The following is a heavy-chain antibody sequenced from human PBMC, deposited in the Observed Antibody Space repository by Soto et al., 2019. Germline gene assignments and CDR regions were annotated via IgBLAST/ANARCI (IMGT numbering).Heavy chain of an antibody. Sequence: QVQLVQSGAEVKKPGASVKVSCKASGYTFTSYDINWVRQATGQGLEWMGWMNPNSGNTGYAQKFQGRVTMTRNTSISTAYMELSSLRSEDTAVYYCARVVDVAAPSTFDPWGQGTLVTVSS. CDR3: ARVVDVAAPSTFDP. CDR2: MNPNSGNT. CDR1: GYTFTSYD. J-gene: IGHJ5*02. V-gene: IGHV1-8*01. D-gene: IGHD6-13*01.